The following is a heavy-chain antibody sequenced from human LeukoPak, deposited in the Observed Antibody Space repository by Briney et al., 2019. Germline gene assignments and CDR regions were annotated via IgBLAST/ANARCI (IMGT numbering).Heavy chain of an antibody. V-gene: IGHV4-59*01. Sequence: SETLSLTCTVSGGSISSYYWSWIRQPPRKGLEWIGYIYYSGSTNYNPSLKSRVTISVDTSKNQFSLKLGSVTAADTAVYYCARLGYCSSTSCYGGWWFDPWGQGTLVTVSS. J-gene: IGHJ5*02. D-gene: IGHD2-2*01. CDR3: ARLGYCSSTSCYGGWWFDP. CDR1: GGSISSYY. CDR2: IYYSGST.